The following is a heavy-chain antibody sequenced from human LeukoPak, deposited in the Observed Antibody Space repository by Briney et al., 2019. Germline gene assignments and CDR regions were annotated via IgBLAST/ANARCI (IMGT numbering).Heavy chain of an antibody. CDR3: ARDRRETMITFGGVMTAGWFDP. J-gene: IGHJ5*02. D-gene: IGHD3-16*01. V-gene: IGHV3-53*01. Sequence: GGSLRLSCAASGFTVSSNYMSWVRQAPGKGLEWVSVIYSGGSTYYADSVKGRFTISRDNSKNTLYLQMSSLRAEDTAVYYCARDRRETMITFGGVMTAGWFDPWGQGTLVTVSS. CDR1: GFTVSSNY. CDR2: IYSGGST.